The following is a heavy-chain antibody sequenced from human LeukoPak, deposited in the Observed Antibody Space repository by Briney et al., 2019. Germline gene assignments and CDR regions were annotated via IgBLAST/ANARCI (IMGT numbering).Heavy chain of an antibody. D-gene: IGHD3-10*01. J-gene: IGHJ6*03. Sequence: GGSLRLSCAASGFTFSRFWMHWVRQPPGKGLVWVSRIDTDGSTTTYADSVKGRFTTSRDNAKNSLYLQMNSLRAEDTAVYYCARGRVPYYMDVWGKGTTVTVSS. CDR2: IDTDGSTT. V-gene: IGHV3-74*01. CDR1: GFTFSRFW. CDR3: ARGRVPYYMDV.